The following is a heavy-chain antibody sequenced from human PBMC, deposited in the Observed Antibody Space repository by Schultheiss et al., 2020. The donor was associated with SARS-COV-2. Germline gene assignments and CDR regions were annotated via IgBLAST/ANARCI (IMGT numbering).Heavy chain of an antibody. CDR2: ISGSGGST. V-gene: IGHV3-23*01. D-gene: IGHD1-7*01. CDR3: AKEVGGLELGPLDY. Sequence: GGSLRLSCAASGFTFDDYAMHWVRQAPGKGLEWVSGISGSGGSTYYADSVKGRFTISRDNSKNTLYLQMNSLRAEDTAVYYCAKEVGGLELGPLDYWGQGTLVTVSS. J-gene: IGHJ4*02. CDR1: GFTFDDYA.